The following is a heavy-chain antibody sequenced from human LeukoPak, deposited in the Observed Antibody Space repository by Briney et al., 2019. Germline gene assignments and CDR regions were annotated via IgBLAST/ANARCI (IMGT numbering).Heavy chain of an antibody. D-gene: IGHD3-10*01. Sequence: PGGSLRLSCAASGFTFSSYAMHWVRQAPGKGLEWVAVISYDGSNKYYADSVKGRFTISRDNSKNTLYLQMNSLRAEDTAVYYCATLWFGELKTYYFYYYGVDVWGQGTTVTVSS. J-gene: IGHJ6*02. CDR3: ATLWFGELKTYYFYYYGVDV. CDR1: GFTFSSYA. CDR2: ISYDGSNK. V-gene: IGHV3-30-3*01.